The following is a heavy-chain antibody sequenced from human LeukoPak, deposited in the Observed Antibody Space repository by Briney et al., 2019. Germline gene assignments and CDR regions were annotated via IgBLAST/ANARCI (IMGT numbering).Heavy chain of an antibody. CDR3: ARDSNRYYYDSSGYFLFDY. CDR1: GFPFSSYE. V-gene: IGHV3-48*03. Sequence: GGSLRLSCAASGFPFSSYEMNWVRQAPGKGLEWVSYISSSGSTIYYADSVKGRFTISRDNAKNSLYLQMNSLRAEDTAVYYCARDSNRYYYDSSGYFLFDYWGQGTLVTVSS. D-gene: IGHD3-22*01. J-gene: IGHJ4*02. CDR2: ISSSGSTI.